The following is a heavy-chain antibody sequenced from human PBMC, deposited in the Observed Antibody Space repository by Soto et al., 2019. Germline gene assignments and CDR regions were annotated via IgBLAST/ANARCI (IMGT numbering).Heavy chain of an antibody. Sequence: ASVKVSCKVSGYTLTELSMHWVRQAPGKGLEWMGGFDPEDGETIYARKFQGRVTMTEDTSTDTAYMELSSLRSEDTAVYYCATDVKYSSGWLDYWGQGTLVTVSS. J-gene: IGHJ4*02. CDR3: ATDVKYSSGWLDY. D-gene: IGHD6-19*01. V-gene: IGHV1-24*01. CDR1: GYTLTELS. CDR2: FDPEDGET.